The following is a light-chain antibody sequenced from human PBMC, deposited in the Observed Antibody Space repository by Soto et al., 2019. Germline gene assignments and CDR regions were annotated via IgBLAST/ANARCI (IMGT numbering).Light chain of an antibody. CDR2: DAS. V-gene: IGKV1-5*01. CDR1: HHINTW. J-gene: IGKJ2*03. Sequence: IQMTQSPSSVSASVGDRVTISCRGSHHINTWLVWYQQKPGKAPKLLIYDASNLESGVPSRFGGSGSGTEFTLTISSLQPDDFATYSCQQYNTYYSLGQGAKVDIK. CDR3: QQYNTYYS.